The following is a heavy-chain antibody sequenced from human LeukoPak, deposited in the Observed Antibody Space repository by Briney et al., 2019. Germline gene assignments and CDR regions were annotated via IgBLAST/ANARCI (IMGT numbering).Heavy chain of an antibody. CDR1: GYSISSGYY. Sequence: PSETLSLTCAVSGYSISSGYYWGWIRQPPGKGLEWIGSIYHSGSTYYNPSLKSRVTISVDTSKNQFSLKLSSVTAADTAVYYCARLVDYCGGDCYSSYYMVVWGKGTTVTVSS. V-gene: IGHV4-38-2*01. CDR2: IYHSGST. J-gene: IGHJ6*03. D-gene: IGHD2-21*01. CDR3: ARLVDYCGGDCYSSYYMVV.